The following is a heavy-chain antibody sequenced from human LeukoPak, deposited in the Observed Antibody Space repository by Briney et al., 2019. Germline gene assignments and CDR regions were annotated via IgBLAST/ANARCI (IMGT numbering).Heavy chain of an antibody. D-gene: IGHD3-3*01. V-gene: IGHV3-23*01. CDR3: ARDYDFWSGFFDY. CDR1: GFTFSSYW. J-gene: IGHJ4*02. Sequence: PGGSLRLSCAASGFTFSSYWMHWVRQAPGKGLEWVSAISGSGGSTYYADSVKGRFTISRDNSKNTLYLQMNSLRAEDTAVYYCARDYDFWSGFFDYWGQGTLVTVSS. CDR2: ISGSGGST.